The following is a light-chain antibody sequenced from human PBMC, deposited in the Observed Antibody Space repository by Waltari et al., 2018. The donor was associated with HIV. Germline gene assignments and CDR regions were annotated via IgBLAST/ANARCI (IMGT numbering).Light chain of an antibody. CDR3: QQYSAFPWT. CDR2: SAS. V-gene: IGKV1-5*03. J-gene: IGKJ1*01. Sequence: DIQMTQSLSTLTASMADRVSITCRASQRISNGLAWYQQKPGQAPKFLIYSASTLESGVPSRFSGSGSGTEFTLTINNLQPDDCATYYCQQYSAFPWTFGQGAKVEIK. CDR1: QRISNG.